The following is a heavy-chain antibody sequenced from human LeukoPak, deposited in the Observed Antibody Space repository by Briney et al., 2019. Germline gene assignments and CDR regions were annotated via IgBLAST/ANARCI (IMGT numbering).Heavy chain of an antibody. V-gene: IGHV1-18*01. CDR1: GYTFTSYG. Sequence: ASVKVSCKASGYTFTSYGISWVRQAPGQGLEWMGWISAYNGNTNYAQKLQGRVTMTTDTSTSTAYMELRSLRSDDTAVYYCASVTFGGVIAPPYYFDYWGQGTLVTVSS. CDR2: ISAYNGNT. J-gene: IGHJ4*02. CDR3: ASVTFGGVIAPPYYFDY. D-gene: IGHD3-16*02.